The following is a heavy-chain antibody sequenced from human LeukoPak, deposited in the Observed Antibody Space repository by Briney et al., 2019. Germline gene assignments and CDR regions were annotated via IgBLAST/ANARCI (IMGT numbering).Heavy chain of an antibody. CDR1: GFTFSRYW. Sequence: SGGSLRLSCAASGFTFSRYWMHWVRQAPGKGLEWVAVISYDGSNKYYADSVKGRFTISRDNSKNTLYLQMNSLRAEDTAVYYCASLPKSQLPTGWGQGTLVTVSS. V-gene: IGHV3-30*03. CDR2: ISYDGSNK. J-gene: IGHJ4*02. CDR3: ASLPKSQLPTG. D-gene: IGHD2-2*01.